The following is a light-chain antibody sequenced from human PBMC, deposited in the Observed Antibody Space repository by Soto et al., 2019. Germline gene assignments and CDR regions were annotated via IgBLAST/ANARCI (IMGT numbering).Light chain of an antibody. CDR1: QSSSAW. V-gene: IGKV1-5*03. CDR2: KAS. Sequence: DIQMTQSPSSVSASVGYRVTITCRGSQSSSAWLAWYQQKPGKAPRLLIYKASTLEIGVPSRCSGSGSGTEFTLTISRLQPDDVATYCRQQYNEYSWTFGQGTKVDIK. CDR3: QQYNEYSWT. J-gene: IGKJ1*01.